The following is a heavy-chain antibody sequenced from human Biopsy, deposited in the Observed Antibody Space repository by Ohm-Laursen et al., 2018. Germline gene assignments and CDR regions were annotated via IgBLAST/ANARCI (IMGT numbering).Heavy chain of an antibody. D-gene: IGHD3-22*01. CDR3: ARDRGCYSDMTVPGYFDL. Sequence: SETLSLTCAVSGDSISSYYWSWIRQPPGQGLQWIGYVYNTGSTDYNPSLQSRVTISVDTSKKHFSLRLRSVTPADTAIYYCARDRGCYSDMTVPGYFDLWGRGTLVTVSS. V-gene: IGHV4-59*01. CDR1: GDSISSYY. CDR2: VYNTGST. J-gene: IGHJ2*01.